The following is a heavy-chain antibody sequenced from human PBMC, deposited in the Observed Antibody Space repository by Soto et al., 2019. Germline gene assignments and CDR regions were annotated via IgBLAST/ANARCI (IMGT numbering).Heavy chain of an antibody. CDR2: ISGSGGSP. CDR1: GFTFSTYT. V-gene: IGHV3-23*01. Sequence: GGSLRLSCAASGFTFSTYTMSWVRQAPGKGLEWVSAISGSGGSPSYADSVQGRFTISRDNPKNTLYLQMNSLRAEDTAMYYYSRARSSTTTWDGSDYWGQGTPVTVSS. J-gene: IGHJ4*02. CDR3: SRARSSTTTWDGSDY. D-gene: IGHD2-2*01.